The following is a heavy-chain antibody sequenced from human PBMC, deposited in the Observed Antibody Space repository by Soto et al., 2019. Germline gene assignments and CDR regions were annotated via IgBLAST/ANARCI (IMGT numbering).Heavy chain of an antibody. Sequence: SVKVSCKASGGTFSSYAISWVRQAPGQGLEWMGGIIPIFGTANYAQKFQGRVTITADESTSTAYMELSSLRSEDTAVYYCARGFYYYGSGSYYLMDVWGQGTTVTVSS. CDR1: GGTFSSYA. CDR2: IIPIFGTA. J-gene: IGHJ6*02. CDR3: ARGFYYYGSGSYYLMDV. D-gene: IGHD3-10*01. V-gene: IGHV1-69*13.